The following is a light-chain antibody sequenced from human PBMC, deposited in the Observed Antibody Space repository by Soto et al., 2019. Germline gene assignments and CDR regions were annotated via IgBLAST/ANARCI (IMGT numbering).Light chain of an antibody. CDR3: QQDRT. V-gene: IGKV1-5*03. Sequence: DIQMTQSPSTLSASVGDRVTITCRASQSISSWLAWYQQKPGKAPKLLIYKASSLESGVPSRFSGSGSGTEFTITISSLQPDDFATYYCQQDRTFGQGTKVEIK. CDR1: QSISSW. J-gene: IGKJ1*01. CDR2: KAS.